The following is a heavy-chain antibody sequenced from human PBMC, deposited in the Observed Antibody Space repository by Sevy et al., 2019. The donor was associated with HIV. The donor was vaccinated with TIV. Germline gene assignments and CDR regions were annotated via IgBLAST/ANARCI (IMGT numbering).Heavy chain of an antibody. J-gene: IGHJ4*02. V-gene: IGHV1-69*04. D-gene: IGHD4-17*01. CDR3: ARDGSYGDYASGY. CDR2: IIPILGIA. Sequence: ASLKLSCKASGGTFSSYAISWVRQAPGQGLEWMGRIIPILGIANYAQKFQGRVTITADKSTSTAYMELSSLRSEDTAVYYCARDGSYGDYASGYWGQGTLVTVSS. CDR1: GGTFSSYA.